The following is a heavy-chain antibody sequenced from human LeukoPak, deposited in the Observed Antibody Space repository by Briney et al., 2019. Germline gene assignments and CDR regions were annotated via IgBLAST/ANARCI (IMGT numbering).Heavy chain of an antibody. J-gene: IGHJ4*02. CDR1: GFTFSSYS. V-gene: IGHV3-21*01. D-gene: IGHD3-10*01. CDR2: ISSSSSYI. CDR3: ASVRGIYGSGTYRDY. Sequence: PGGSLRLSCAASGFTFSSYSMNWVRQAPGKGLEWVSSISSSSSYIYYADSVKGRFTISRDNAKNSLYLQMNSLRAEDTAVYYCASVRGIYGSGTYRDYWGQGTLVTVSS.